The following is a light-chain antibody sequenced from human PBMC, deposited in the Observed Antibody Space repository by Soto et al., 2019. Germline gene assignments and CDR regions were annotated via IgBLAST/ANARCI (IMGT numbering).Light chain of an antibody. J-gene: IGKJ4*01. CDR2: AAS. V-gene: IGKV1-39*01. CDR1: RNINTY. CDR3: QQSYTAPLT. Sequence: DIQMTQSPSSLSASVGDRITITCRASRNINTYLNWYQQKPGEAPKLLIYAASSLQSWIPLRFRGSGSGTDFTLTISSLQPEDFATYYCQQSYTAPLTFGGGTKVDIK.